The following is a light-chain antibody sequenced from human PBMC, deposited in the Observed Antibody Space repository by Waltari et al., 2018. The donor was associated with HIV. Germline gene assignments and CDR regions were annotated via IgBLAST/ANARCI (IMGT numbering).Light chain of an antibody. Sequence: QSVLTPPPSASGPPGQTVTISCSGSSSNIGSSTVTWYQQFPATAPKLLIYSNDQRPSGVPARFSGSVSGTSASLAISGLQSEDEADYHCAAWDDSLRVLIFGGGTKLTVL. CDR1: SSNIGSST. CDR3: AAWDDSLRVLI. CDR2: SND. V-gene: IGLV1-44*01. J-gene: IGLJ2*01.